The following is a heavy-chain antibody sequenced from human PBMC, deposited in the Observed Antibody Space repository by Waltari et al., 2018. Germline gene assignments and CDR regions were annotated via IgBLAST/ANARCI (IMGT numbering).Heavy chain of an antibody. CDR1: GGSVSSSSYY. D-gene: IGHD3-3*01. V-gene: IGHV4-39*01. Sequence: QLQLQESGPGLVKPSETLSLTCTVSGGSVSSSSYYWGWIRQPPGTGLEWIGSIYYSGSTYYNPSLKSRVTISVDTSKNQFSLKLSSVTAADTAVYYCARHYDFWSGYYGGPTSNYGMDVWGQGTTVTVSS. CDR2: IYYSGST. CDR3: ARHYDFWSGYYGGPTSNYGMDV. J-gene: IGHJ6*02.